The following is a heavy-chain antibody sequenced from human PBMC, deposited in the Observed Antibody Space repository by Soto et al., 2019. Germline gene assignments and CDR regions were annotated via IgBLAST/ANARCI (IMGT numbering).Heavy chain of an antibody. CDR1: GYTFTSYD. V-gene: IGHV1-8*01. CDR2: MNPNSGNT. D-gene: IGHD6-6*01. CDR3: ARYLYSSSGFYFDS. J-gene: IGHJ4*02. Sequence: ASVKVSCKASGYTFTSYDINWVRQATGQGLEWMGWMNPNSGNTGYAQKFQGRVTMTRNTSISTAYMELSSLRSEDTAVYYCARYLYSSSGFYFDSWGQEALVTVSS.